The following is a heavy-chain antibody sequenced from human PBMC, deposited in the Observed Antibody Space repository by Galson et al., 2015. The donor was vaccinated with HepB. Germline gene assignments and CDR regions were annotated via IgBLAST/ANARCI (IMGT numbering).Heavy chain of an antibody. D-gene: IGHD7-27*01. Sequence: QSGAEVKKPGASVKVSCKASSNAFTSHGLSWVRQAPGQGLEWMGWINTHNGNTDYGQKFEGRVTLTADTSTTTAYMELRSLKSGDTALYFCARDGIRGDFFDYGGQGTLVTVSS. V-gene: IGHV1-18*01. CDR3: ARDGIRGDFFDY. J-gene: IGHJ4*02. CDR2: INTHNGNT. CDR1: SNAFTSHG.